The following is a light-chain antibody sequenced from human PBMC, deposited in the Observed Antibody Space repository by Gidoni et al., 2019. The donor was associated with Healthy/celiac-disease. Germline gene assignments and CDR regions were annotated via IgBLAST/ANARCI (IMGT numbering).Light chain of an antibody. CDR3: MQALQTPFT. Sequence: DIVMTQSPLSLPVPPGEPASISCRSSQSLLHSNGYNYLDWYLQKPGQSPQLLIYLGSNRASGVPDRFSGSGSGIDFTLKISRVEAEDVGVYYCMQALQTPFTFGPGTKVDIE. CDR2: LGS. V-gene: IGKV2-28*01. CDR1: QSLLHSNGYNY. J-gene: IGKJ3*01.